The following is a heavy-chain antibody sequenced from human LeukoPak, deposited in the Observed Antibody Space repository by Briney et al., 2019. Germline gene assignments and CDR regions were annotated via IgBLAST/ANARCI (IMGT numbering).Heavy chain of an antibody. CDR3: ARPSSSGYDF. Sequence: GESLQISCKASGYSFSTYWIGWVRPMPGKGRDCMGIIYPSDSDTRYSPSFQGQVTISADKSISTAYLQWSSLKASDTAMYYCARPSSSGYDFWGQGALVTVSS. CDR2: IYPSDSDT. J-gene: IGHJ4*02. V-gene: IGHV5-51*01. CDR1: GYSFSTYW. D-gene: IGHD5-12*01.